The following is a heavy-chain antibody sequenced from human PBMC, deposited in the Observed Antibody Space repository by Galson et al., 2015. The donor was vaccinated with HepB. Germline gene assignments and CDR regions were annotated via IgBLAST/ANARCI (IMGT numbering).Heavy chain of an antibody. V-gene: IGHV3-30*02. J-gene: IGHJ6*02. D-gene: IGHD2-2*01. Sequence: SLRLSCAASGFTSSSYGMHWVRQAPGKGLEWVAFIRYDGSNKYYADSVKGRFTISRDNSKNTLYLQMNSLRAEDTAVYYCAKDFVVVPAAVPRKRYYYYGMDVWGQGTTVTVSS. CDR3: AKDFVVVPAAVPRKRYYYYGMDV. CDR2: IRYDGSNK. CDR1: GFTSSSYG.